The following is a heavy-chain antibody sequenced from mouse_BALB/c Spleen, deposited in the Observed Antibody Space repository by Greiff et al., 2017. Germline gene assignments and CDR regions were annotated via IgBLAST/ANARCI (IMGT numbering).Heavy chain of an antibody. CDR2: ISCYNGAT. CDR1: GFNIKDTY. Sequence: LVKPGASVKLSCTASGFNIKDTYMHWVKQSHGKSLEWIGYISCYNGATSYNQKFKGKATFTVDTSSSTAYMQFNSLTSEDSAVYYCARESLKGELDYWGQGTTLTVSS. V-gene: IGHV1S34*01. CDR3: ARESLKGELDY. J-gene: IGHJ2*01.